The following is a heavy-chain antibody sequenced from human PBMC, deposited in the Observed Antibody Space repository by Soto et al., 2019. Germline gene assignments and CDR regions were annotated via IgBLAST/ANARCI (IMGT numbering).Heavy chain of an antibody. J-gene: IGHJ3*02. V-gene: IGHV3-33*01. D-gene: IGHD6-19*01. CDR2: IWYDGSNK. CDR1: GFTFSSYG. Sequence: QVQLVESGGGVVQPGRYLRLSCAASGFTFSSYGMHWVRQAPGKGLEWVAVIWYDGSNKYYADSVKGRFTISRDNSKNTLYLQMNSLRAEDTAVYYCARDIAVDAFDIWGQGTMVTVSS. CDR3: ARDIAVDAFDI.